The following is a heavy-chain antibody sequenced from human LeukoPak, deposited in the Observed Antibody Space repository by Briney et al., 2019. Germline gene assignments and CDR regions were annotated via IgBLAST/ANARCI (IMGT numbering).Heavy chain of an antibody. D-gene: IGHD6-19*01. Sequence: GGSLRLSCAASGFTVSSNYMSWVRQAPGKGLEWGSVIYSGGSTYYADSVKGRFTISRDNSKNTLYLQMSSLRAEDTAVYYCARDRPRPAYSSGWYCCAFDIWGQGTMVTVSS. CDR2: IYSGGST. V-gene: IGHV3-53*01. CDR1: GFTVSSNY. J-gene: IGHJ3*02. CDR3: ARDRPRPAYSSGWYCCAFDI.